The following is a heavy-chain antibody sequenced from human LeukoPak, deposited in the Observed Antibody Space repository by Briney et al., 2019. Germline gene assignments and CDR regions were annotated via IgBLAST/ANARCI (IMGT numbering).Heavy chain of an antibody. CDR1: GYTFTTFG. V-gene: IGHV1-18*01. J-gene: IGHJ5*02. D-gene: IGHD1-26*01. CDR3: ARDWDGRQNYFDP. Sequence: ASVKVSCKSSGYTFTTFGIRGVRQAAGQGLAGMGWTSTFDWPNYGQKFQGRVTMTTDTSTSTVYMELRSLSPDDTAVYYCARDWDGRQNYFDPWGQGTLVTVSS. CDR2: TSTFDWP.